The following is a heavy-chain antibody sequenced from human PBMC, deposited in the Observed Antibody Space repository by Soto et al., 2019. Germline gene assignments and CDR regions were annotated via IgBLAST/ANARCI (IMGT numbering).Heavy chain of an antibody. Sequence: SETLSLTCTVSGDSINNYYWSWMRLPAGKGLEWIGRIYSNGNTYYNPSLKSRVSMSVDTSKNQFSLILKTVTAADTAVYYCARGGAVATTAHFDHWGQGXLVTVSS. V-gene: IGHV4-4*07. CDR2: IYSNGNT. CDR1: GDSINNYY. J-gene: IGHJ4*02. D-gene: IGHD5-12*01. CDR3: ARGGAVATTAHFDH.